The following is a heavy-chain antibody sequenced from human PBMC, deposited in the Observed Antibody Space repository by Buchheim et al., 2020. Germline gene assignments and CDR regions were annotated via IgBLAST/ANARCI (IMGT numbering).Heavy chain of an antibody. CDR3: AKDMGHSGSHD. D-gene: IGHD1-26*01. V-gene: IGHV3-30*18. J-gene: IGHJ4*02. CDR2: ISYDGSNK. CDR1: GFTFSSYG. Sequence: QVQLVESGGGVVQPGRSLRLSCAASGFTFSSYGMHWVRQAPGKGLEWVAVISYDGSNKYYADSVKGRFTISRDNSKNTLYLQMNSLGAEDTAVYYCAKDMGHSGSHDWGQGTL.